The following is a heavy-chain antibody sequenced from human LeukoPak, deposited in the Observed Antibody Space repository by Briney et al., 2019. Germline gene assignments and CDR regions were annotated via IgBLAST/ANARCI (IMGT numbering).Heavy chain of an antibody. CDR2: INSDGSST. V-gene: IGHV3-74*01. CDR3: ARVEMATILGIDY. CDR1: GFTFSSYW. D-gene: IGHD5-24*01. Sequence: GGSLRLSCAASGFTFSSYWMHWVRQAPGKGLVWVSRINSDGSSTSYADSVKGRFTISRDNAKNTLYLQMNSLRAEDTAVYYCARVEMATILGIDYLGQGTLVTVSS. J-gene: IGHJ4*02.